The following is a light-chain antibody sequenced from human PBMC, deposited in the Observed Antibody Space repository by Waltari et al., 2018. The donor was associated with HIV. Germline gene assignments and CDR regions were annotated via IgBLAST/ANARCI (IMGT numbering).Light chain of an antibody. V-gene: IGLV1-40*01. CDR3: QSYDSSLTVVI. CDR1: SSNIGAGYD. J-gene: IGLJ2*01. Sequence: QSVLTQPPSVSGAPGQRDTISCTGSSSNIGAGYDVHWYQQVPGTAPKLLIFGNSNRPSGVPDRFSGSKSATSASLAITGLQAEDEADYYCQSYDSSLTVVIFGGGTKLTVL. CDR2: GNS.